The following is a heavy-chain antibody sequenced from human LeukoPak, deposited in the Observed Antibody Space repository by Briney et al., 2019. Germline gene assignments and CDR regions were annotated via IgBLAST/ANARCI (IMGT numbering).Heavy chain of an antibody. Sequence: GASVKVSCKASGGTFSSYAISWVRQAPGQGLEWMERIIPIFGTANYAQKFQGRVTITTDESTSTAYMELSSLRSEDTAVYYCARGVDYYDSSGYPYWGQGTLVTVSS. CDR2: IIPIFGTA. CDR3: ARGVDYYDSSGYPY. CDR1: GGTFSSYA. D-gene: IGHD3-22*01. V-gene: IGHV1-69*05. J-gene: IGHJ4*02.